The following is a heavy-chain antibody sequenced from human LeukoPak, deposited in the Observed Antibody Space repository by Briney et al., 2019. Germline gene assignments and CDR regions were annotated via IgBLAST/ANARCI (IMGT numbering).Heavy chain of an antibody. D-gene: IGHD3-22*01. V-gene: IGHV3-15*01. J-gene: IGHJ3*02. CDR1: GFTFSNAW. Sequence: GGSLRLSCAASGFTFSNAWMSWVRQAPGKGLEWVGRIKSKTDGGTTDYAAPVKGRFTISRDDSKNTLYLQMNSLKTEDTAVYYCTTDQGALLFVYDSSGYPGQDAFDIRGQGTMVTVSS. CDR3: TTDQGALLFVYDSSGYPGQDAFDI. CDR2: IKSKTDGGTT.